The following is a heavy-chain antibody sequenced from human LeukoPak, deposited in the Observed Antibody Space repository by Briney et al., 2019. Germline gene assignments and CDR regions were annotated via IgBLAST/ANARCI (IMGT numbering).Heavy chain of an antibody. Sequence: GGSLRLSCVASEFTVSTNYMSWVRQAPGKGLQWVSIIHIDGETHYADSVKGRFTMSRDNSKNTVYLQMNSLRPEDTAVYYCATYTHWVAGDVWGQGTTVTVSS. J-gene: IGHJ6*02. D-gene: IGHD3-16*01. CDR2: IHIDGET. CDR3: ATYTHWVAGDV. V-gene: IGHV3-66*01. CDR1: EFTVSTNY.